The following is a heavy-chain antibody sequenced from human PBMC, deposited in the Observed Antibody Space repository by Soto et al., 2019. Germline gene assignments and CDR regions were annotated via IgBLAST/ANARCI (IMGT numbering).Heavy chain of an antibody. Sequence: QAQLVESGGGVVQPGTSLRLSCAASGFTISTHGMHWVRQAPGKGLEWLANSWYDGSNKFYPESVKGRFSISKDNSKNTLYLQMSSLRAEDTAVYYCAAATTWNFHFPYWGQGTQVTVSS. CDR1: GFTISTHG. CDR3: AAATTWNFHFPY. V-gene: IGHV3-33*03. J-gene: IGHJ4*02. D-gene: IGHD1-7*01. CDR2: SWYDGSNK.